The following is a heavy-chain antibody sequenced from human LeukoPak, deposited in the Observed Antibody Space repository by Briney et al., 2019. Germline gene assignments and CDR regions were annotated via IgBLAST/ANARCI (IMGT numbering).Heavy chain of an antibody. J-gene: IGHJ4*02. Sequence: GGSLRLSCAASGFTFSSHGMHGVRQAPGKGLEWVAVIWYDGSNKYYADSVKGRFTISRDNSKNTLYLQMNSLRAEDTAVYYCAKSPRHTGELSYWGQGTLVTVSS. CDR2: IWYDGSNK. D-gene: IGHD1-26*01. V-gene: IGHV3-33*06. CDR1: GFTFSSHG. CDR3: AKSPRHTGELSY.